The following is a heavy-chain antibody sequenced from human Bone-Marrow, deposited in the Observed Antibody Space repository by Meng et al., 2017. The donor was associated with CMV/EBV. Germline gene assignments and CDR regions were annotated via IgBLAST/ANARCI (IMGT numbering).Heavy chain of an antibody. Sequence: ASVKVSCKASGYNFNAYYIYWVRQAPGQRLECMGWINPNTDGTNYAQGFQGRVSMTRDTSISTAHMELSRLMADDTAVYYCARDRYAGTYWGGHDAFDMWGQGTQVTVSS. D-gene: IGHD1-26*01. J-gene: IGHJ3*02. V-gene: IGHV1-2*02. CDR3: ARDRYAGTYWGGHDAFDM. CDR1: GYNFNAYY. CDR2: INPNTDGT.